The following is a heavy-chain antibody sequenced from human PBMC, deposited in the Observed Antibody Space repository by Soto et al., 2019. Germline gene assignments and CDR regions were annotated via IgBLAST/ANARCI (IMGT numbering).Heavy chain of an antibody. J-gene: IGHJ6*02. CDR3: ARQTYYYGSGSYYLYYYGMDV. CDR1: GYSFTSYW. V-gene: IGHV5-51*01. CDR2: IYPGDSDT. D-gene: IGHD3-10*01. Sequence: SGESLKISCKGSGYSFTSYWIGWVRQMPGKGLEWMGIIYPGDSDTRYSPSFQGQVTISADKSISTAYLQWSSLKASDTAMYYCARQTYYYGSGSYYLYYYGMDVWGQGTTVTVSS.